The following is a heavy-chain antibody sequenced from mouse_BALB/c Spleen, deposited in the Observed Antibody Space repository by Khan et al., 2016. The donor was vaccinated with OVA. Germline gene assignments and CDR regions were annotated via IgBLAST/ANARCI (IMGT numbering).Heavy chain of an antibody. Sequence: EVQLQESGPGLVKPSQSLSLTCTVTGYSITSGYAWNWIRQFPGNKLEWMGYISYSGVTSYTPSLKSRISITRDTSKNQFFLQLNSVTTEDTASYCGARGNCYGYSFDYWGQGTTLTVSS. CDR2: ISYSGVT. V-gene: IGHV3-2*02. J-gene: IGHJ2*01. CDR1: GYSITSGYA. CDR3: ARGNCYGYSFDY. D-gene: IGHD1-1*01.